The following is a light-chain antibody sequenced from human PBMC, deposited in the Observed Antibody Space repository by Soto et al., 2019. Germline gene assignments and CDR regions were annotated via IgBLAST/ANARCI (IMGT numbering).Light chain of an antibody. CDR2: DVT. V-gene: IGLV2-11*01. CDR1: SSDVGNYNY. CDR3: CSYIGSYTVV. J-gene: IGLJ2*01. Sequence: QSALTQPRSVSGSPGQSVTISCTGTSSDVGNYNYVSWYQQHPGKAPKLMIFDVTERPSGVPDRFSGSKSGNTASLTISGLQAEDEADYYCCSYIGSYTVVFGGGTKLT.